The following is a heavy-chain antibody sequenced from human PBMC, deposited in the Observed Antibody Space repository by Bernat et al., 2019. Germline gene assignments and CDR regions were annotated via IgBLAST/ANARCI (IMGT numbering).Heavy chain of an antibody. CDR2: RYYSGST. Sequence: QLQLQESGPGLVKPSETLSLTCTVSGGSISSSSYYWGWIRQPPGKGLEGIGSRYYSGSTYYNPSLKSRVTISVDTAQNQFSLKLSSVTAADTAVYYCARHYCSSTSCYLGYWGQGTLVTVSS. D-gene: IGHD2-2*01. V-gene: IGHV4-39*01. J-gene: IGHJ4*02. CDR1: GGSISSSSYY. CDR3: ARHYCSSTSCYLGY.